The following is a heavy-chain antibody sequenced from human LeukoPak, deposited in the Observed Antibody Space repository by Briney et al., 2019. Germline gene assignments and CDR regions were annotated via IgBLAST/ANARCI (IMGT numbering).Heavy chain of an antibody. V-gene: IGHV1-18*04. Sequence: GASVKVSCTASGYTFTSYGISWVRQAPGQGLEWMGWISAYNGNTNYAQKLQGRVTMTTDTSKSTAYMELRSLRSDDTAVYYCARDEVVPAAMCYFDYWGQGTLVTVSS. J-gene: IGHJ4*02. CDR3: ARDEVVPAAMCYFDY. CDR1: GYTFTSYG. D-gene: IGHD2-2*01. CDR2: ISAYNGNT.